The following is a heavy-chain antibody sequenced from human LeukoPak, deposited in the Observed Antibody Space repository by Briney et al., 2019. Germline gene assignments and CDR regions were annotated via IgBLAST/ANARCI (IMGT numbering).Heavy chain of an antibody. J-gene: IGHJ4*02. CDR3: AKGAYDYIELGYFDS. Sequence: GGSLRLSCAASGFTSINYAMNWVRQAPGKGLEWVSVLIGSSGSTDYADSVKGRFTISRDTSKNTVFLQMNSLRAEDTAIYYCAKGAYDYIELGYFDSWGQGSLVTVSS. CDR1: GFTSINYA. V-gene: IGHV3-23*01. CDR2: LIGSSGST. D-gene: IGHD5-12*01.